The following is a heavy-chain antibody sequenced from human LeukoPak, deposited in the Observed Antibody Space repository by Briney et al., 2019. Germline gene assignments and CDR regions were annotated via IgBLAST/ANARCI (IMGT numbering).Heavy chain of an antibody. Sequence: GGSLRLSCAASGFLFSSYWMNWVRQAPGKGREWVANIKQDGSEKYYVDSVKGRFTISRDNAKSSLYLQMNSLRAEDTAVYYCARATMVNDYWGQGTLVTVSS. J-gene: IGHJ4*02. CDR1: GFLFSSYW. CDR2: IKQDGSEK. V-gene: IGHV3-7*01. D-gene: IGHD4/OR15-4a*01. CDR3: ARATMVNDY.